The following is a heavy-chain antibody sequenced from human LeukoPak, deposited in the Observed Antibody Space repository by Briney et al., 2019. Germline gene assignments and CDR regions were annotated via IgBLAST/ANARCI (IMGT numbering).Heavy chain of an antibody. D-gene: IGHD2-2*01. CDR3: ARGGYCSSTSCSPMGFDY. V-gene: IGHV1-69*04. CDR2: IIPILGIA. J-gene: IGHJ4*02. CDR1: GGTFSSYA. Sequence: SVKVSCKASGGTFSSYAISWVRQAPGQGLEWMGRIIPILGIANYAQKFQGRVTTTADKSMSTAYMELSSLRSEDTVVYYCARGGYCSSTSCSPMGFDYWGQGTLVTVSS.